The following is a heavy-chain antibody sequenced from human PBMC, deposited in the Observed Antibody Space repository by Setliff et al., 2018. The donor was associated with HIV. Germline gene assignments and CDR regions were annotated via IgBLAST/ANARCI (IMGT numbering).Heavy chain of an antibody. V-gene: IGHV3-33*01. J-gene: IGHJ4*02. D-gene: IGHD3-3*01. CDR1: GFSFSSYG. CDR2: IWYDGTNK. CDR3: ARSWSGLWAIDN. Sequence: GGSLRLSCAASGFSFSSYGMHWVRQAPGKGLEWLALIWYDGTNKQYTDSVKGRFAISRDNSKNTLYLQMNSLRDDDTAVYYCARSWSGLWAIDNWGQGALVTVS.